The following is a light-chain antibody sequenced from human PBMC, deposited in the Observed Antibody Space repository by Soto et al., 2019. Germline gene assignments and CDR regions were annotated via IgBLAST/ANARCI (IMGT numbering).Light chain of an antibody. V-gene: IGLV2-14*01. J-gene: IGLJ3*02. CDR3: SSDTSTSTWV. Sequence: QSALTQPASVSGSPGQSITISCTGTSSDVGGYNYVSWFQHYPGKAPRLMIYDVYNRPSGVSNRFSGSKSGNTASLTISGLQAEDEADYYCSSDTSTSTWVFGGGTKLTVL. CDR1: SSDVGGYNY. CDR2: DVY.